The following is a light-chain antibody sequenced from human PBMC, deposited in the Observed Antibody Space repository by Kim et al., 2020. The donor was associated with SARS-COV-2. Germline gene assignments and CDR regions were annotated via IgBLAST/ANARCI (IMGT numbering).Light chain of an antibody. Sequence: GQRVTISCSGSRANSGGNIVTWYQQLPGTAPKVVIHSDHQRPSGVPDRISGSKSGTSASLAISGLRSEDEADYYCASWDDNLDGYVFGAGTKVTVL. CDR3: ASWDDNLDGYV. CDR1: RANSGGNI. CDR2: SDH. J-gene: IGLJ1*01. V-gene: IGLV1-44*01.